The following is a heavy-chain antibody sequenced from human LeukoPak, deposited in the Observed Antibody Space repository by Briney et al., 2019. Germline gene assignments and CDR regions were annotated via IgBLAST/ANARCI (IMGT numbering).Heavy chain of an antibody. CDR2: INHSGST. CDR3: ARDFRGSSSGYWYYYYGMDV. CDR1: GGSFSGYY. D-gene: IGHD6-6*01. J-gene: IGHJ6*02. Sequence: PSETLSLTCAVYGGSFSGYYWSWIRQPPGKGLEWIGEINHSGSTNYNPSLKSRVTISVDTSKNQFSLKLSSVTAADTAVYYCARDFRGSSSGYWYYYYGMDVWGQGTTVTVSS. V-gene: IGHV4-34*01.